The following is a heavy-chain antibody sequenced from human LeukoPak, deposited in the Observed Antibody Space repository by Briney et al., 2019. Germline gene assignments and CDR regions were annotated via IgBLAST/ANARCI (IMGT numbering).Heavy chain of an antibody. Sequence: GSSVKVSCKASGYTFTSYYMHWVRQAPGQGLEWMGIINPSGGSTTYAQKFQGRVTMTRDMSTSTVYMELSSLRSEDTAVYYCARDSYYDSSGYHYYYYYMDVWGKGTTVTVSS. V-gene: IGHV1-46*01. CDR2: INPSGGST. D-gene: IGHD3-22*01. J-gene: IGHJ6*03. CDR1: GYTFTSYY. CDR3: ARDSYYDSSGYHYYYYYMDV.